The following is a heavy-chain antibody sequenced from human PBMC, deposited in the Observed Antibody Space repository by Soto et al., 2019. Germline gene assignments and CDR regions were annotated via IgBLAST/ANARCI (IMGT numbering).Heavy chain of an antibody. CDR2: IKSRRDGGTT. D-gene: IGHD1-26*01. V-gene: IGHV3-15*01. CDR1: GFTFDNAW. CDR3: TTDVPWSFGALAY. J-gene: IGHJ4*02. Sequence: GGSLRLSCEASGFTFDNAWMTWVRQAPGQGLEWVGRIKSRRDGGTTDYASPVKGRFTISRDDSKDMLYLQMNSLKSEDTAMYYCTTDVPWSFGALAYWGQGTLVTVSS.